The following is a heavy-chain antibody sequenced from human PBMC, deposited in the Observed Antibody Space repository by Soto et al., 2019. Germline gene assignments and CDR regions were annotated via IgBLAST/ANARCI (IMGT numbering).Heavy chain of an antibody. J-gene: IGHJ6*02. CDR3: ARAYLGRLPRRADYYYAMDV. Sequence: GGSLRLSCVASGFSFSDYDMHWVRQRPGRGLEWISTIGAADDPYYSASVKGRFSVSRDNAQKSLYLQMNGLRVDDTAVYYCARAYLGRLPRRADYYYAMDVWGRGTTVTVSS. CDR2: IGAADDP. V-gene: IGHV3-13*05. CDR1: GFSFSDYD. D-gene: IGHD1-26*01.